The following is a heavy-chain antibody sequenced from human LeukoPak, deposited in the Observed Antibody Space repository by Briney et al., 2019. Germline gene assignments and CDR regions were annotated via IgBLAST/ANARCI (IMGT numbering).Heavy chain of an antibody. D-gene: IGHD1-14*01. V-gene: IGHV3-9*01. CDR2: ISWNSGSI. CDR1: GCTFGDYA. CDR3: AKDRGARGNSEYYFDY. J-gene: IGHJ4*02. Sequence: PGRSLRLSWAASGCTFGDYAMHWVRHAPGKGLEWVSGISWNSGSIGYADSVKGRFTISRDNAKNSLYLQMNSLRAEDTALYYCAKDRGARGNSEYYFDYWGQGTLVTVSS.